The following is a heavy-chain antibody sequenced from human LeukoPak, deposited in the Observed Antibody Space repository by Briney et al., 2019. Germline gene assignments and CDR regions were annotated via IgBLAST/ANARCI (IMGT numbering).Heavy chain of an antibody. D-gene: IGHD3-10*01. Sequence: GGSQRLSCAASGFSLSSCGMHWVRQAPGKGLEWVAFMSFDGNNKYYADSVKGRFTISRDSSKNTLYLQMNSLRAEDTAVYYCAKDPLQYGSGSYYFDYWGQGTLVTVSS. J-gene: IGHJ4*02. V-gene: IGHV3-30*02. CDR3: AKDPLQYGSGSYYFDY. CDR2: MSFDGNNK. CDR1: GFSLSSCG.